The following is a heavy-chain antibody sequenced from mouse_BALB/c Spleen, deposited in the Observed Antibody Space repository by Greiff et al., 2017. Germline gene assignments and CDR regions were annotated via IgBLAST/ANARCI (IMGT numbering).Heavy chain of an antibody. CDR1: GFTFSSFG. V-gene: IGHV5-17*02. Sequence: EVQRVESGGGLVQPGGSRKLSCAASGFTFSSFGMHWVRQAPEKGLEWVAYISSGSSTIYYADTVKGRFTISRDNPKNTLFLQMTSLRSEDTAMYYCARDGITTGFAYWGQGTLVTVSA. D-gene: IGHD2-4*01. J-gene: IGHJ3*01. CDR3: ARDGITTGFAY. CDR2: ISSGSSTI.